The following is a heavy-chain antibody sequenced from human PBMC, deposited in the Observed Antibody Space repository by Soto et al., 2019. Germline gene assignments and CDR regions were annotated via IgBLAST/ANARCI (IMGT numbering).Heavy chain of an antibody. Sequence: HPGGSLRLSCAASGFTFSSYAMSWVRQAPGKGLEWVSAISGSGGSTYYADSVKGRFTISRDNSKNTLYLQMNSLRAEDTAVYYCAKEVYYYGSGSPDYYYYYMDVWGKGTTVTVSS. CDR1: GFTFSSYA. D-gene: IGHD3-10*01. V-gene: IGHV3-23*01. J-gene: IGHJ6*03. CDR3: AKEVYYYGSGSPDYYYYYMDV. CDR2: ISGSGGST.